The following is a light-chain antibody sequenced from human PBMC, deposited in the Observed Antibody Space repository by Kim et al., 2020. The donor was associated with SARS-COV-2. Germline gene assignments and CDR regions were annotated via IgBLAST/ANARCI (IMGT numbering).Light chain of an antibody. CDR2: DND. J-gene: IGLJ3*02. Sequence: QSVLTQPPSVSAAPGQKVSISCSGSSSNIGKNSVSWYQQLPGTAPKLLIYDNDKRPSGISDRFSGSKSGTSATLGITGLQSGDEADYYCGTWDSILSVVFGGGTQLTVL. CDR1: SSNIGKNS. CDR3: GTWDSILSVV. V-gene: IGLV1-51*01.